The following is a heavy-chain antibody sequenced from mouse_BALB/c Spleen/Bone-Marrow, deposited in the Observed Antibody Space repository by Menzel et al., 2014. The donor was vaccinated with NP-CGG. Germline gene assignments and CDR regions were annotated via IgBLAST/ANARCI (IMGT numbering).Heavy chain of an antibody. CDR3: TRRAGPDY. D-gene: IGHD3-3*01. Sequence: VQLKESGPELVQPGASVKMSCKASGYTFTSYVMHWVKKKPGQGPEGIGYFTPYNDGTRYNEKFKGKAILTSDKSSSTACMELSSLASEDSAVDYCTRRAGPDYWGQGTTLTVS. CDR1: GYTFTSYV. CDR2: FTPYNDGT. V-gene: IGHV1-14*01. J-gene: IGHJ2*01.